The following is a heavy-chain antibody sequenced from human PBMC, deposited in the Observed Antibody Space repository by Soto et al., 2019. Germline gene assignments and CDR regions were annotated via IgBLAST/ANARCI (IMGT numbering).Heavy chain of an antibody. CDR2: FDPEDGET. Sequence: ASVKVSCKVSGYTRTELSMHWVRQAPGKGLEWMGGFDPEDGETIYAQKFQGRVTMTEDTSTDTAYMELSSLRSEDTAVYYCATASLIAGNWFDPWGQGTLVTVSS. V-gene: IGHV1-24*01. CDR1: GYTRTELS. CDR3: ATASLIAGNWFDP. J-gene: IGHJ5*02. D-gene: IGHD3-16*01.